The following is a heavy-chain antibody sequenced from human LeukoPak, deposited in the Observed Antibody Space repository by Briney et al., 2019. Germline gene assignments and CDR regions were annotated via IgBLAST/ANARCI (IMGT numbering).Heavy chain of an antibody. J-gene: IGHJ4*02. Sequence: GRSLRLSCAASGFTFSSYAMHWVRQAPGKGLEWVAVISYDGSNKYYADSVKGRFTISRDNPKNTLYLQMNSLRAEDTAVYYCARDNGWYSYYFDYWGQGTLVTVSS. CDR3: ARDNGWYSYYFDY. CDR2: ISYDGSNK. CDR1: GFTFSSYA. V-gene: IGHV3-30-3*01. D-gene: IGHD6-19*01.